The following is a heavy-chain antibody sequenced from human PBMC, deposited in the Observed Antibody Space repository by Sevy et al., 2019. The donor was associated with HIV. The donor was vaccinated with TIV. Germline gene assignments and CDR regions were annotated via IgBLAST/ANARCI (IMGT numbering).Heavy chain of an antibody. CDR2: IYNSGNT. CDR3: ARVFDSEGAFDL. V-gene: IGHV4-59*13. CDR1: GGSIRRYY. J-gene: IGHJ3*01. D-gene: IGHD2-21*01. Sequence: SGTLSLTCTVSGGSIRRYYWSWIRQPPGKGLEWIGYIYNSGNTNYNPSLKSRVTISVDTSKNQFSLRLSSVTAADTAVYYCARVFDSEGAFDLWGQGTMVTVSS.